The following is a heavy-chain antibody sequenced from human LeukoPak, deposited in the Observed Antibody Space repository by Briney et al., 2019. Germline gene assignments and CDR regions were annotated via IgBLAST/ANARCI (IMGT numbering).Heavy chain of an antibody. CDR2: IKRIADGGPT. J-gene: IGHJ3*02. CDR1: GFIFSDAW. Sequence: GGSLRLSCAASGFIFSDAWMTWVRQAPGKLLEWVGRIKRIADGGPTDYAAPVKGRFTISRDDSKNTLYLQMNSLKIEDTAVYYCSTNQALDIWGQGTKVTVSS. V-gene: IGHV3-15*01. CDR3: STNQALDI.